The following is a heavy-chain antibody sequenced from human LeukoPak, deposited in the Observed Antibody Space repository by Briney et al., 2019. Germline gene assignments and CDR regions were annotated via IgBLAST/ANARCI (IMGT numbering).Heavy chain of an antibody. CDR1: GGSISSGGYY. Sequence: RPSETLSLTCTVSGGSISSGGYYWSWIRQHPGKGLEWIGYIYYSGSTYYNPSLKSRVTISVDTSKNQFSLKLSSVTAADTAVYYCARKYYYDSSGYLDYWGQGTLVTVSS. CDR2: IYYSGST. CDR3: ARKYYYDSSGYLDY. J-gene: IGHJ4*02. V-gene: IGHV4-31*03. D-gene: IGHD3-22*01.